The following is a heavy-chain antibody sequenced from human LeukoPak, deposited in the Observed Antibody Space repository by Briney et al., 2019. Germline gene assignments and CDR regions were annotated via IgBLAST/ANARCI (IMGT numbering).Heavy chain of an antibody. CDR2: IYYSGST. CDR1: GGSISSYY. D-gene: IGHD3-22*01. Sequence: SETLSLTCTVSGGSISSYYWSWIRQPPGKGLEWIGYIYYSGSTNYNPSLKSRATISVDTSKNQFSLKLSSVTAADTAVYYCARASSGYHVGYWGQGTLVTVSS. V-gene: IGHV4-59*01. CDR3: ARASSGYHVGY. J-gene: IGHJ4*02.